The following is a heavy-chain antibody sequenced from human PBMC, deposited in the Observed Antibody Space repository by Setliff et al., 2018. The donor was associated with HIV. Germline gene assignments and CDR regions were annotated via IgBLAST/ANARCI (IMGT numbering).Heavy chain of an antibody. CDR3: ARTYSTPSAFNNYFDA. J-gene: IGHJ4*02. CDR1: GFTFKNYA. D-gene: IGHD6-6*01. V-gene: IGHV3-23*01. CDR2: VGGGRFET. Sequence: PGGSLRLSCVASGFTFKNYAMNWVRQAPGKGLEWVSHVGGGRFETYYADSVQGRFTVSRDDAKNSLYLQMSSLKTDDTAVYYCARTYSTPSAFNNYFDAWGQGTLVTVSS.